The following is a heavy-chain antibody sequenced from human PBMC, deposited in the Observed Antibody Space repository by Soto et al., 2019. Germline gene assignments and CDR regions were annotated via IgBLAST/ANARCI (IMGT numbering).Heavy chain of an antibody. CDR3: AKDFERSAFDH. CDR1: GFTMSTYS. D-gene: IGHD3-3*01. J-gene: IGHJ4*02. Sequence: PGGSLRLSCAASGFTMSTYSVTWVRQAPGKGLEWVAMISDGGGNVYYADAVKGRFTVSRDNYRDFVYLEISSLTGDDAAVYYCAKDFERSAFDHWGQGTPVTVSS. V-gene: IGHV3-23*01. CDR2: ISDGGGNV.